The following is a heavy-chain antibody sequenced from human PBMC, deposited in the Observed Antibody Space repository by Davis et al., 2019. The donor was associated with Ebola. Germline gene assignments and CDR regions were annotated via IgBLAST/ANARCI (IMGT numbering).Heavy chain of an antibody. V-gene: IGHV3-30-3*01. CDR3: AKDLGYGPYYFDS. CDR1: GFTFSSYA. J-gene: IGHJ4*02. Sequence: GGSLRLSCAASGFTFSSYAMHWVRQAPGKGLEWVAVISYDGSNKYYADSVKGRFTISRDNSKNTLYLQMNSLRAEDTAVYYCAKDLGYGPYYFDSWGQGTLVTVSS. D-gene: IGHD5-18*01. CDR2: ISYDGSNK.